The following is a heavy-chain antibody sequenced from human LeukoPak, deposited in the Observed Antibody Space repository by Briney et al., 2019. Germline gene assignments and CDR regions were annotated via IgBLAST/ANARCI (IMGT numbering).Heavy chain of an antibody. CDR2: IYNSGST. J-gene: IGHJ4*02. CDR3: ARDDYGGPIDY. CDR1: GFTVSSNY. Sequence: GGSLRLSCAASGFTVSSNYMSWVRQAPGKGLEWVSVIYNSGSTYSAASVKGRFTISRDNAKNTLYLQMNSLRAEDTAVYYCARDDYGGPIDYWGQGTLVTVSS. D-gene: IGHD4/OR15-4a*01. V-gene: IGHV3-66*01.